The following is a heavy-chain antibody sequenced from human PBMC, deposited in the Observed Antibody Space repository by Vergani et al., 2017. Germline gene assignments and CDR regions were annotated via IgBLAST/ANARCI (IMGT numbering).Heavy chain of an antibody. CDR1: GFTFSSYA. V-gene: IGHV3-23*01. D-gene: IGHD5-18*01. CDR2: ISGSGGST. CDR3: AKGSKITAMVVGHYYYYYGMDV. Sequence: EVQLLESGGGLVQPGGSLRLSCAASGFTFSSYAMSWVRQAPGKGLEGVSAISGSGGSTYYADSVKGRFTISRDNSKNTLYLQMNSLRAEDTAVYYCAKGSKITAMVVGHYYYYYGMDVWGQGTTVTVSS. J-gene: IGHJ6*02.